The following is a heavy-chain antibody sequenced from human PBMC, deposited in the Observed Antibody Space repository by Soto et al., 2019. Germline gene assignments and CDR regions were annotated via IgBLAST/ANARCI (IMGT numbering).Heavy chain of an antibody. J-gene: IGHJ6*02. D-gene: IGHD5-18*01. V-gene: IGHV4-31*03. CDR2: IYYSGST. CDR1: GGSISSGGYY. CDR3: ARGGIQLWSYYGMDV. Sequence: SETLSLTCTVSGGSISSGGYYWSWIRQHPGKGLEWIGYIYYSGSTYYNPSLKSRVTISVDTSKNQFSLKLSPVTAADTAVYYCARGGIQLWSYYGMDVWGQGTTVTVSS.